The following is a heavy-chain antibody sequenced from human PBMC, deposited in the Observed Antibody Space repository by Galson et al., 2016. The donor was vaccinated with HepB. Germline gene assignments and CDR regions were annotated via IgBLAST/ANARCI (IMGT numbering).Heavy chain of an antibody. CDR1: GGSISSSNSYY. J-gene: IGHJ4*02. V-gene: IGHV4-39*01. CDR2: IHHGGST. Sequence: LSLTCSVSGGSISSSNSYYWGWIRQTPGKGLEWIGSIHHGGSTYHNPSLQSRVTMSVDTTKNQFSLNLRSVTAADTAVFYCARSNSGWFFFDYWGQGHLVTVSS. CDR3: ARSNSGWFFFDY. D-gene: IGHD6-19*01.